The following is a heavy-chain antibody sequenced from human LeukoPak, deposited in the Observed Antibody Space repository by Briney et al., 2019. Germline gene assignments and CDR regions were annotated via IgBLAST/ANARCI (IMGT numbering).Heavy chain of an antibody. J-gene: IGHJ3*02. Sequence: GGSLRLSCAVSGFSVTNNYMSWVRQAPGKGLEWVGRIKSKIAGGTTEYAVPVKGRFTISRDDSKKTLYLQMNSLKTEDTAVYYCTTLDQGAFDIWGQGTMVTVSS. CDR1: GFSVTNNY. V-gene: IGHV3-15*01. CDR3: TTLDQGAFDI. CDR2: IKSKIAGGTT. D-gene: IGHD1-1*01.